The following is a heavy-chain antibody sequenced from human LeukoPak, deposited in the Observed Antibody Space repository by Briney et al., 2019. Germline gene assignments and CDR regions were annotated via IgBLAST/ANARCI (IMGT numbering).Heavy chain of an antibody. CDR1: GGSFSGYY. D-gene: IGHD2-2*01. CDR3: ARGPYQLPTHGPFDP. Sequence: SETLSLTCAVYGGSFSGYYWSWIRQPPGKGLEWIGEINHSGSTNYNPSLKSRVTISVDTSKNQFSLKLSSVTAADTAVYYCARGPYQLPTHGPFDPWGQGTLVTVSS. J-gene: IGHJ5*02. V-gene: IGHV4-34*01. CDR2: INHSGST.